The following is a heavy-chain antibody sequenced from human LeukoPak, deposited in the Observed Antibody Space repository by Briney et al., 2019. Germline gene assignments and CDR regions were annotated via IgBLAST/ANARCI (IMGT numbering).Heavy chain of an antibody. D-gene: IGHD3-10*01. V-gene: IGHV4-59*08. CDR2: IYYSGST. Sequence: SETLSLTCTVSGGSISSYSWSRIRQPPGKGLEWIGYIYYSGSTSYNPSLKSRVTISLDTSKNQLSLKLSSVTAADTAVYYCARNGTMVRGVYDQYMDVWGKGTTVTVSS. CDR1: GGSISSYS. CDR3: ARNGTMVRGVYDQYMDV. J-gene: IGHJ6*03.